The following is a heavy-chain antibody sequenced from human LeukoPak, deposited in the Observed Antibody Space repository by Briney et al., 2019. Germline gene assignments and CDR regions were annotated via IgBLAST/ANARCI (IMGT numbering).Heavy chain of an antibody. D-gene: IGHD2-21*02. V-gene: IGHV3-11*06. J-gene: IGHJ4*02. Sequence: PGGSLRLSCAASGFTFGDYYMSWIRQAPGKGLEWVSYISSSSSYIDYADSVKGRFTISRDNAQNSLYLQMNSLRAEDTAVYYCARDPQTETYFDYWGQGTLVSVSS. CDR2: ISSSSSYI. CDR1: GFTFGDYY. CDR3: ARDPQTETYFDY.